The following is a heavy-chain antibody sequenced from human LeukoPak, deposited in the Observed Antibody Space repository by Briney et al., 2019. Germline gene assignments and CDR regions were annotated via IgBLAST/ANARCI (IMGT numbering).Heavy chain of an antibody. J-gene: IGHJ4*02. CDR3: ARIHGPTRAHYFFDY. CDR1: GFRFDDNA. V-gene: IGHV3-30*04. CDR2: ISHDGSNT. D-gene: IGHD2-2*01. Sequence: GGSLRLSCVTSGFRFDDNAMSWVRQAPGKGLEWVAVISHDGSNTFYVDSVQGRFIISRDKSKNTLNLQMNSLRAEDSAVYYCARIHGPTRAHYFFDYWGQGTLVTVSS.